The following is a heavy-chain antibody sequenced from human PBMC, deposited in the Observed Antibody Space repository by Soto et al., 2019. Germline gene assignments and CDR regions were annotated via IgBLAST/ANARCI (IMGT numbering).Heavy chain of an antibody. CDR3: ARVLLGPYYDFWSGYYFGMAV. J-gene: IGHJ6*02. V-gene: IGHV1-18*01. CDR2: ISAYNGNT. Sequence: ASVKVSCKASGYTFTSYGINWVRQAPGQGLEWMGWISAYNGNTNYAQKLQGRVTMTTDTSTSTAYMELRSLRSDDTAVYYCARVLLGPYYDFWSGYYFGMAVWGQGTTVTVSS. CDR1: GYTFTSYG. D-gene: IGHD3-3*01.